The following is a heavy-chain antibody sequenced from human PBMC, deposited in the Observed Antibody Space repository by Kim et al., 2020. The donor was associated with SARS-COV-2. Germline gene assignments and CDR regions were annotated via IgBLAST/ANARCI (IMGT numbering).Heavy chain of an antibody. Sequence: SVKVSCKASGGTFRSYAISWVRQAPGQGLEWMGGIIPIFGTANYAQKFQGRVTITADESTSTAYMELSSLRSEDTAVYYCARIVNYYDSSGYYKSLNWFDPWGRGTLVTVSS. CDR3: ARIVNYYDSSGYYKSLNWFDP. CDR2: IIPIFGTA. V-gene: IGHV1-69*13. J-gene: IGHJ5*02. D-gene: IGHD3-22*01. CDR1: GGTFRSYA.